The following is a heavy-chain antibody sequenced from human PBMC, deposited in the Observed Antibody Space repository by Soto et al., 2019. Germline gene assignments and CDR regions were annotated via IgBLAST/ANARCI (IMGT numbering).Heavy chain of an antibody. CDR1: GGSLSSGRYY. CDR2: IYYSGST. Sequence: PSETLSLTCTVSGGSLSSGRYYWSWIRQPPGKGLEWIGYIYYSGSTYYNPSLKSRVTISVDTSKNQFSLNLSSVTAADTAVYYCARDQSGYSVFDPWGQGTQVTVSS. V-gene: IGHV4-30-4*01. D-gene: IGHD3-3*01. CDR3: ARDQSGYSVFDP. J-gene: IGHJ5*02.